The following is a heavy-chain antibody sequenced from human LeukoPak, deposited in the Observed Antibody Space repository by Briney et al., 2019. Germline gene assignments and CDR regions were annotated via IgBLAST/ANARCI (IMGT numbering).Heavy chain of an antibody. CDR2: IYHSGST. J-gene: IGHJ4*02. V-gene: IGHV4-38-2*02. Sequence: SETLSLTCTVSGYSISSGYYWGWIRQPPGKGLEWIGSIYHSGSTYYNPSLKSRVTISVDTSKNQFSLKLSSVTAADTAVYYCASSVTHYSSSWYEPLRAFDYWGQGTLVTVSS. D-gene: IGHD6-13*01. CDR3: ASSVTHYSSSWYEPLRAFDY. CDR1: GYSISSGYY.